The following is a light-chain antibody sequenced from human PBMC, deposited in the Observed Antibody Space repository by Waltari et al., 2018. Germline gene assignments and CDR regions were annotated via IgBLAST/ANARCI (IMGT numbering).Light chain of an antibody. CDR1: SSNIGAGFD. Sequence: QSALTQPPSVSGAPGQRITISCTGTSSNIGAGFDVHWYQELPGTAPTLLIYGNNRRPSGIPDRFSGSKSGASASLTITGLQADDEGNYHCQSYDNSLSDPSFVFGTGTKVTVL. CDR2: GNN. V-gene: IGLV1-40*03. CDR3: QSYDNSLSDPSFV. J-gene: IGLJ1*01.